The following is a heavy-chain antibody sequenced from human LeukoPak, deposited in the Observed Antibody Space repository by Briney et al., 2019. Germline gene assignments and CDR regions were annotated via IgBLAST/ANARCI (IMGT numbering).Heavy chain of an antibody. J-gene: IGHJ4*02. Sequence: GGSLRLSCAASGFTFSSYSMNWVRQAPGKGLEWVSSISSSSSYIYYADSVKGRFTISRDNAKNSLYLQMNSLRAEDTAVYYCARDILTGYYIVVDYWGQGTRVTVSS. CDR1: GFTFSSYS. V-gene: IGHV3-21*01. D-gene: IGHD3-9*01. CDR2: ISSSSSYI. CDR3: ARDILTGYYIVVDY.